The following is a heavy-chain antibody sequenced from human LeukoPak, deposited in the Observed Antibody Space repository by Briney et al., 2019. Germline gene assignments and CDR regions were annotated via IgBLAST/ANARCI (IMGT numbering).Heavy chain of an antibody. CDR3: ARFYGSGSYALDDY. D-gene: IGHD3-10*01. V-gene: IGHV3-48*04. CDR1: GFTFSHYA. J-gene: IGHJ4*02. Sequence: GGSLRLSCAASGFTFSHYAMNWVRQAPGKGLEWISYIGVSSSTMYFADSVKGRFTISRDNAKNSLYLQMNSLRAEDTALYYCARFYGSGSYALDDYWGQGTLVTVSS. CDR2: IGVSSSTM.